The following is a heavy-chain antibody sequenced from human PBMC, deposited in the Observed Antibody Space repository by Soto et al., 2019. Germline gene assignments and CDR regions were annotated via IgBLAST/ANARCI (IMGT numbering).Heavy chain of an antibody. Sequence: QLQLQESGPGLVKPSETLSLTCTVSGGSISSSSYYWGWIRQPPGKGLEWIGSIYYSGSTYYNPSLKSRVTISVDTSKNQFSLKLSSVTAADTAVYYCARGGAYCGGDCYSAFDIWGQGTMVTVSS. J-gene: IGHJ3*02. D-gene: IGHD2-21*02. CDR3: ARGGAYCGGDCYSAFDI. CDR2: IYYSGST. CDR1: GGSISSSSYY. V-gene: IGHV4-39*01.